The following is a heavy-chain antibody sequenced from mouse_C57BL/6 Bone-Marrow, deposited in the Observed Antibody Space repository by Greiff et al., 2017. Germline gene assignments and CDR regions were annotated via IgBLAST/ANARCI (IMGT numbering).Heavy chain of an antibody. D-gene: IGHD2-12*01. J-gene: IGHJ3*01. Sequence: EVQLQQSGPELVKPGASVKISCKASGYTFTDYYMNWVKQSPGKSLEWIGDINPNNGGTSYNQKFKGKATLTVDTSSSTTYMELRSLTSEDSAVYYCARLRRNWGQGTLVTVSA. V-gene: IGHV1-26*01. CDR3: ARLRRN. CDR1: GYTFTDYY. CDR2: INPNNGGT.